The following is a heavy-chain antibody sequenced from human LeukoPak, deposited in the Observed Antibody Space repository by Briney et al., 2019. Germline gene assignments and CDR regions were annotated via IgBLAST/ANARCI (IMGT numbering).Heavy chain of an antibody. V-gene: IGHV4-4*07. J-gene: IGHJ2*01. CDR1: GGSISSYY. Sequence: SETLSLTCTVSGGSISSYYWSWIRQPAGKGLEWIGRIYTSGSTNYNPSLKSRVTMSVDTSKNQFSLKLSSVTAADTAVYYCARLSGYSSSWYGTNFDLWGRGTLVTVSS. D-gene: IGHD6-13*01. CDR3: ARLSGYSSSWYGTNFDL. CDR2: IYTSGST.